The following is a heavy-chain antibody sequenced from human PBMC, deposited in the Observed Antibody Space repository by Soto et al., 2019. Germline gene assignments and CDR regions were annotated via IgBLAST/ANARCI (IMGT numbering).Heavy chain of an antibody. CDR1: GFTFNKYA. J-gene: IGHJ4*02. CDR3: AKSPPQPRVGSPATIHTPFAH. Sequence: GGSLRLSCTASGFTFNKYAMTWVRQAPGKGLEWVSAISGGDGSTYYADSVKGRFTISRDNSKNTLFLQMNSLRVEDTAIYYCAKSPPQPRVGSPATIHTPFAHWGQGTRVTVCS. CDR2: ISGGDGST. D-gene: IGHD2-2*01. V-gene: IGHV3-23*01.